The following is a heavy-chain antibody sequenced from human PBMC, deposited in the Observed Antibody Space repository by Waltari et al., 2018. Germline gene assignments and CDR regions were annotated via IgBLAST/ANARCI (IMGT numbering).Heavy chain of an antibody. V-gene: IGHV4-4*07. Sequence: QLQESGPGLVKPSETLSPICTVPGVSISGYYWSWNRQPAGKRLEWIGRIYTTGSTNYNPSLKNRVTMSVDTSKNQFSLRLNSVTAADTAVYYCAKYRVADDAFDVWGQGTLVTVSS. J-gene: IGHJ3*01. CDR3: AKYRVADDAFDV. CDR1: GVSISGYY. D-gene: IGHD2-15*01. CDR2: IYTTGST.